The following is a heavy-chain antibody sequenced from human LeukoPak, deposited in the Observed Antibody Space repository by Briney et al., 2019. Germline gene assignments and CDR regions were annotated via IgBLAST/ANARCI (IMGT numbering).Heavy chain of an antibody. CDR1: GYTFTSYG. J-gene: IGHJ6*02. CDR3: TAMAMGYYYYGMDV. CDR2: ISAYNGNT. Sequence: ASVKVSCKASGYTFTSYGISWVRQAPGQGLEWMGWISAYNGNTNYAQKLQGRVTMTTDTSTSTAYMELRSLRSDDTAVYYCTAMAMGYYYYGMDVWGQGTTVTVFS. V-gene: IGHV1-18*01. D-gene: IGHD5-18*01.